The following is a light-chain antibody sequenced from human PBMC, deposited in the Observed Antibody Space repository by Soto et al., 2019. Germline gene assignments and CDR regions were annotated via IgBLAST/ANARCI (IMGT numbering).Light chain of an antibody. CDR1: QSXXXXX. Sequence: EIVLTQSPGTLSLSPGERATLSCRASQSXXXXXXAWYQQKPGQPPRLLMYGASSRATGIPDRFSGSGSGTXXXXXXXXXXPXDFAVYYCQXXGSSPLFTFGPGTKVDIK. CDR2: GAS. CDR3: QXXGSSPLFT. J-gene: IGKJ3*01. V-gene: IGKV3-20*01.